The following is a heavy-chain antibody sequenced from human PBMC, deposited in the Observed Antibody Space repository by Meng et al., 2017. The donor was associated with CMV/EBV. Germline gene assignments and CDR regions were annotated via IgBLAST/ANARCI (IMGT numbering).Heavy chain of an antibody. D-gene: IGHD2-2*01. J-gene: IGHJ5*02. Sequence: WVRQAPGQGLEWMGGIIPIFGTANYAQKFQGRVTITTDESTSTAYMELSSLRSEDTAVYHCARHSTTLNIVVVPAAIRSHASWFDPWGQGTLVTVSS. V-gene: IGHV1-69*05. CDR2: IIPIFGTA. CDR3: ARHSTTLNIVVVPAAIRSHASWFDP.